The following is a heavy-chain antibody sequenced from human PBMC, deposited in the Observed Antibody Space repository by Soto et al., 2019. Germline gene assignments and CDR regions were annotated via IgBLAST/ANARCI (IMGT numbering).Heavy chain of an antibody. Sequence: RVSSTASWFNFSSYAMRWILQATGKGLEWVSAISGSGGSTYYADSVKGRFTISRDNSKNTLYLQMNSLRAEDTAVYYCAKLSRIRYFDYWGQGTLVTVSS. J-gene: IGHJ4*02. CDR2: ISGSGGST. V-gene: IGHV3-23*01. CDR1: WFNFSSYA. CDR3: AKLSRIRYFDY.